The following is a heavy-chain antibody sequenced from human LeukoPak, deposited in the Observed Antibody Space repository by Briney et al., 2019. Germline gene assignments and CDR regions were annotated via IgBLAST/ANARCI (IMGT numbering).Heavy chain of an antibody. D-gene: IGHD4/OR15-4a*01. V-gene: IGHV3-23*01. CDR2: ISGSGGTT. CDR1: GFTFSNYV. Sequence: GGSLRLSCAASGFTFSNYVMAWVRQAPGRGLEWVSTISGSGGTTFYADSVKGQFTISRDNSKNTLFLQMSSLRTEDTAVYFCEKPMAGANYFEDWGQGNLVTVSS. CDR3: EKPMAGANYFED. J-gene: IGHJ4*02.